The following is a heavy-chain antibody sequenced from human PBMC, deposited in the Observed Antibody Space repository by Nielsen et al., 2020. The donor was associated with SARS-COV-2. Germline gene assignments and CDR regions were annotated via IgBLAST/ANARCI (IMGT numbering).Heavy chain of an antibody. D-gene: IGHD3-22*01. CDR2: INSDGSST. Sequence: GESLKISCAASGFTFSSYWMHWVRQAPGKGLVWVSRINSDGSSTSYADSVKGRFTISRDNAKNTLYLQMNSLRAEDTAVYYCASYSSGSNDAFDIWGQGTMVTVSS. V-gene: IGHV3-74*01. J-gene: IGHJ3*02. CDR3: ASYSSGSNDAFDI. CDR1: GFTFSSYW.